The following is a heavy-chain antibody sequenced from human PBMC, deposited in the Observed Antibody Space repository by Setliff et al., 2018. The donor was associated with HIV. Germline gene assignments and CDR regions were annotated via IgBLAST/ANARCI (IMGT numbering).Heavy chain of an antibody. D-gene: IGHD5-12*01. Sequence: GASVKVSCKTSGYTFTGYHMHWVRQAPGQGLEWMGWINPNSGGTIYAQKFQDRVTMTRDTSSSTAYMELSRLRSDDTAVYYCARGPQSYVDVVPTIGRYYFDYWGQGTLVTVSS. J-gene: IGHJ4*02. CDR2: INPNSGGT. V-gene: IGHV1-2*02. CDR1: GYTFTGYH. CDR3: ARGPQSYVDVVPTIGRYYFDY.